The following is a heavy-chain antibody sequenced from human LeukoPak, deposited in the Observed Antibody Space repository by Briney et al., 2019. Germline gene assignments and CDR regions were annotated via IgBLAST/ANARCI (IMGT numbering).Heavy chain of an antibody. D-gene: IGHD6-13*01. V-gene: IGHV4-59*01. CDR3: ARDGAPEAADDAFDI. CDR1: GGSFSGYY. J-gene: IGHJ3*02. CDR2: IYYSGST. Sequence: PSETLSLTCAVYGGSFSGYYWSWIRQPPGKGLEWIGYIYYSGSTNYNPSLKSRVTISVDTSKNQFSLKLSSVTAADTAVYYCARDGAPEAADDAFDIWGQGTMVTVSS.